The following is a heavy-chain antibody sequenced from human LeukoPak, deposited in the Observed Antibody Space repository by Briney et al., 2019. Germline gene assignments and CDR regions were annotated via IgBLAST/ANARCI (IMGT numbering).Heavy chain of an antibody. V-gene: IGHV3-30*18. J-gene: IGHJ4*02. D-gene: IGHD3-10*01. Sequence: GGSLRLSCAASGFTFSSYGMHWVRQAPGKGLEWVAIISFDGSNNYYADSVKGRFTISRDNSKNTLFLQMNSLRAEDTALYYCAKAKRDIYIAGDYNFDYWGQGTRVTVSS. CDR1: GFTFSSYG. CDR2: ISFDGSNN. CDR3: AKAKRDIYIAGDYNFDY.